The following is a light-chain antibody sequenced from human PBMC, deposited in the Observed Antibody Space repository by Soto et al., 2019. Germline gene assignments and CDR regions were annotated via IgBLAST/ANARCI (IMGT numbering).Light chain of an antibody. Sequence: QSVLTQPASVSVSPGQSITISCTGTSSDVGSYNLVSWYQQHPGKAPKLMIYDVSNRPSGVSNRFSGSKSGSTASLTISGLQAEDEADYYCSSYTSSSTLVLFGGGTKVTVL. V-gene: IGLV2-14*02. CDR3: SSYTSSSTLVL. CDR1: SSDVGSYNL. J-gene: IGLJ2*01. CDR2: DVS.